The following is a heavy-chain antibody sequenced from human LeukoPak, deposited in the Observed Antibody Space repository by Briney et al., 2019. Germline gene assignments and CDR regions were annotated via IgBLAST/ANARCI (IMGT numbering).Heavy chain of an antibody. Sequence: PGVPLRLSRSTSEFSVRDYYMSWMRQAPGKGLEWVSYISSSGSTIYYADSVNGRFTMSRDNAKNSLYLQMNSLRAEDTAVYYCARDLGGYDGFEYRGQGTLVTVSS. CDR1: EFSVRDYY. D-gene: IGHD5-12*01. J-gene: IGHJ4*02. V-gene: IGHV3-11*01. CDR2: ISSSGSTI. CDR3: ARDLGGYDGFEY.